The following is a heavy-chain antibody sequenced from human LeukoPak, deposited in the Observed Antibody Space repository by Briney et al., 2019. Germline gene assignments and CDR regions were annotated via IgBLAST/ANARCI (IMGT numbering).Heavy chain of an antibody. J-gene: IGHJ6*02. CDR1: GFTFSSYS. D-gene: IGHD1-26*01. Sequence: GGSLRLSCAASGFTFSSYSMNWVRQAPGKGLEWVSSISSSSSYIYYADSVKGRFTISRDNAKNSLYLQMNSLRAEDTAVYYCARDLGNYGMDVWGQGTTVTASS. CDR2: ISSSSSYI. CDR3: ARDLGNYGMDV. V-gene: IGHV3-21*01.